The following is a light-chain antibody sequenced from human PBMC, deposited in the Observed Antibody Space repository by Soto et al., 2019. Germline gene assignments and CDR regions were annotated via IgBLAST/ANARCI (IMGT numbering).Light chain of an antibody. CDR2: DAS. Sequence: DIQMTQSPSTLSASVGDRVTITCRASQGISNWLAWYQQKPGNAPKVLIYDASTLESRVPSRFRGSESGTEFTLTISSLQPDDFAIYYCQQYYNYATFGQGTKVEIK. V-gene: IGKV1-5*01. CDR1: QGISNW. CDR3: QQYYNYAT. J-gene: IGKJ2*01.